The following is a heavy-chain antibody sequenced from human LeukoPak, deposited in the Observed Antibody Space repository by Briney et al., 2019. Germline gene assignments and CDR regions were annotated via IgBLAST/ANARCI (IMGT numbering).Heavy chain of an antibody. CDR2: SGSGGST. CDR1: GFTFSSYA. V-gene: IGHV3-23*01. CDR3: AKDFWSGYYPKY. J-gene: IGHJ4*02. Sequence: GGSLRLSCAASGFTFSSYAMSWVRQAPGKGLEWVSGSGSGGSTHYANSVKGRFTISRDNSKNTLYLQMNSLRAEDTAVYYCAKDFWSGYYPKYWGQGTLVTVSS. D-gene: IGHD3-3*01.